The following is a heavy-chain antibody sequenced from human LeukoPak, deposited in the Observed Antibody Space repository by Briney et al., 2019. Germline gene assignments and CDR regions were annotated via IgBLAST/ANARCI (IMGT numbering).Heavy chain of an antibody. V-gene: IGHV3-7*01. CDR2: INQDGSQK. J-gene: IGHJ6*02. CDR1: GFTFSTYW. D-gene: IGHD2-15*01. Sequence: PGGSLRLSCGASGFTFSTYWMSWVRQAPGKGLEWVASINQDGSQKYYVDSVKGRFTISRDNAKNSLYLQMDSLRAEDTAVYYCARDSTDIVVAGLGMDVWGQGTTVTVSS. CDR3: ARDSTDIVVAGLGMDV.